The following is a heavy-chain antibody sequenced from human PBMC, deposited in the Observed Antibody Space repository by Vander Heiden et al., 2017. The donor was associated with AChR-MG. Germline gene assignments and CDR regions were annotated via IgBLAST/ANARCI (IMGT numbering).Heavy chain of an antibody. CDR3: ARDIAVPGTYNCCEP. CDR2: ISVSATDI. J-gene: IGHJ5*02. D-gene: IGHD6-19*01. CDR1: GFAFSDSY. Sequence: QVLLVESGGGLVKPGGSLRLSCAASGFAFSDSYRSWLRQAPGKGLEWISTISVSATDIDYADSVKGRFAISRDNAKNSMYLQMNSLRADDTAVYYCARDIAVPGTYNCCEPWGQGTLGTVSS. V-gene: IGHV3-11*01.